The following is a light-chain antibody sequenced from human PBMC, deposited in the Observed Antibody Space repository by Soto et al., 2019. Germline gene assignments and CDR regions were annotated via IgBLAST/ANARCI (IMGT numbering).Light chain of an antibody. CDR3: QQRSTWPPFS. CDR2: DAS. CDR1: QSLRSS. V-gene: IGKV3-15*01. J-gene: IGKJ3*01. Sequence: ETMMTQSPDTLSVSLGERATLSCRASQSLRSSLAWYQQKPGQAPRLLIYDASTRATGIPARFSGSGSGIDFTLTISGLQSEDFAVYYCQQRSTWPPFSFGPGTKVDIK.